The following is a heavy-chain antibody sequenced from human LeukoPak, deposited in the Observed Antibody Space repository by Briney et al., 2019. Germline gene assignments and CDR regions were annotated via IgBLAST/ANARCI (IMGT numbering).Heavy chain of an antibody. V-gene: IGHV6-1*01. J-gene: IGHJ5*02. Sequence: QTLSLTCAISGYSVSSNSSAWHWIRQSPSRGLEWLGRTYYRSKWNNDYAVAVKSRITINPEPSKNQFSLQLNSVSPEDTAVYFCARMSVAARHDWFDPWGQGTLVTVSS. D-gene: IGHD6-6*01. CDR3: ARMSVAARHDWFDP. CDR1: GYSVSSNSSA. CDR2: TYYRSKWNN.